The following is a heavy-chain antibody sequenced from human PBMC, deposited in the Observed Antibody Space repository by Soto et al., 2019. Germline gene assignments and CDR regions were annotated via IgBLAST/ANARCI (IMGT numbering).Heavy chain of an antibody. Sequence: PSETLSLTCTVSGDSISSGDYYWGWIHQHPGRGLEWIGYISYSGITYYNPSLKSRVTISVDTSKNQFSLKLNSVTAADTAVYYCARHEANYGDPYEIDYWGQGTLVTVSS. D-gene: IGHD4-17*01. CDR1: GDSISSGDYY. V-gene: IGHV4-30-4*08. CDR3: ARHEANYGDPYEIDY. CDR2: ISYSGIT. J-gene: IGHJ4*02.